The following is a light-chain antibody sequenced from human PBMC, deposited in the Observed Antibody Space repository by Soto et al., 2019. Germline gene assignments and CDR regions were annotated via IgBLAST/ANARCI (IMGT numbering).Light chain of an antibody. Sequence: EIVMTQSPSTLSASPGETATISCRASQSVGSAVAWYQHKPGQAPRLVIVAASIRATGVPGRFSGAGSGSEFTLPISSLQSEDFAVYYCQQYKNWPPLTFGGGTTVEIK. CDR1: QSVGSA. J-gene: IGKJ4*01. CDR2: AAS. CDR3: QQYKNWPPLT. V-gene: IGKV3-15*01.